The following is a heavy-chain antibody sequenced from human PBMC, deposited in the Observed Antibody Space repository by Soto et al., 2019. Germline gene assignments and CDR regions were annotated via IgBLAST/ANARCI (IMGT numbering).Heavy chain of an antibody. Sequence: GGSLILSCASSGFTFSSYAMNWVRPAPGKGLEWVSAISGSGASTYYADSVRGRFTISRDNSRHTLYLQMNSLRADDTAVYHCAKAMTPFCSSSIPGWGQGSLVTVSS. D-gene: IGHD6-6*01. CDR3: AKAMTPFCSSSIPG. CDR1: GFTFSSYA. J-gene: IGHJ4*02. V-gene: IGHV3-23*01. CDR2: ISGSGAST.